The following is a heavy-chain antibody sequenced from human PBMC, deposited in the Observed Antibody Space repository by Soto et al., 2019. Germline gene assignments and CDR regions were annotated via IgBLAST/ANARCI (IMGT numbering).Heavy chain of an antibody. CDR3: ATFGRGHFDY. D-gene: IGHD3-16*01. Sequence: QVQLVESGGGVVQPGRSLRLSCAASGFTFSSYAMHWVRQAPGKGLEWVAVISYDGSNKYYADSVKGRFTISRDNSKNTLYLQMNSLRAEDTAVYYCATFGRGHFDYWGQGTLVTVSS. CDR1: GFTFSSYA. CDR2: ISYDGSNK. V-gene: IGHV3-30-3*01. J-gene: IGHJ4*02.